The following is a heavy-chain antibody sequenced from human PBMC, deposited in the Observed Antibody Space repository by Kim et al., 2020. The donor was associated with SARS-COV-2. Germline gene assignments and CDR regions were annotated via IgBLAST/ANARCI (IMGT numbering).Heavy chain of an antibody. V-gene: IGHV3-11*03. CDR1: GFMFSAYY. CDR3: ARAKTDAKNGYQDPFPV. CDR2: ISLSSAYI. D-gene: IGHD5-18*01. J-gene: IGHJ3*01. Sequence: GGSLRLSCRGSGFMFSAYYMNWIRQAPGKGLEWLSWISLSSAYINYADSVRGRFTVSRDDSTSSLFLEMNNLTPEDTAVYYCARAKTDAKNGYQDPFPVWGQGTMVTVSS.